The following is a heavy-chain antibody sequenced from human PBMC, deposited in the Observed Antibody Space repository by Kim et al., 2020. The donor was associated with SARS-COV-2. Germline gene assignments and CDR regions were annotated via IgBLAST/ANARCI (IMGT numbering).Heavy chain of an antibody. CDR3: AKDVDIAAAGAFDY. CDR2: ISGSAITT. J-gene: IGHJ4*02. V-gene: IGHV3-23*01. D-gene: IGHD6-13*01. Sequence: GGSLRLSCAASGFTFSSHAMSWVRQAPGKGLEWVSAISGSAITTYHADSVKGRFTISRDNSKNTLYLQMNSLRAEDTAVYYCAKDVDIAAAGAFDYWGQGTLVTVSS. CDR1: GFTFSSHA.